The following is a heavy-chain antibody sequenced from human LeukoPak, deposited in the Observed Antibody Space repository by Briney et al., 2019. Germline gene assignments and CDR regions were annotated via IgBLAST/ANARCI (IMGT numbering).Heavy chain of an antibody. J-gene: IGHJ6*03. V-gene: IGHV3-7*01. Sequence: RGSLRLSCAASGFTFSSYWMSWVRQAPGKGLEWVANIKQDGSEKYYVDSVKGRFTISRDNAKNSLYLQMNSLRAEDTAVYYCARESIAVAGTRTYYYYYYMDVWGKGTTVTVSS. CDR1: GFTFSSYW. CDR3: ARESIAVAGTRTYYYYYYMDV. D-gene: IGHD6-19*01. CDR2: IKQDGSEK.